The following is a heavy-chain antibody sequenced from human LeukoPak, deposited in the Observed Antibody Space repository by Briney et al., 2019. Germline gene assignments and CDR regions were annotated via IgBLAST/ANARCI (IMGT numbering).Heavy chain of an antibody. Sequence: SETLSLTCTVSGGSISPYYWTWIRQPPGKGLEWIGYIYYSGSTNYNPSLKSRITISLDTSNNQFSLTLTSVTAADTAVYYCAWARGRQPIFHYWGQGTLVTVSS. V-gene: IGHV4-59*01. CDR2: IYYSGST. CDR3: AWARGRQPIFHY. J-gene: IGHJ4*02. D-gene: IGHD5-12*01. CDR1: GGSISPYY.